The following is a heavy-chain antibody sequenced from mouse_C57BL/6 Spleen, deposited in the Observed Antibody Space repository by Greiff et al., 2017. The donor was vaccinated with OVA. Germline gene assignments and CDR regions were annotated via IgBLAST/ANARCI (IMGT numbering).Heavy chain of an antibody. D-gene: IGHD2-3*01. V-gene: IGHV1-11*01. J-gene: IGHJ4*01. CDR2: IYPVSGET. CDR1: GYTFTDHI. Sequence: VQVVESGAELASPGASVTLSCKASGYTFTDHIMNWVKKRPGQGLEWIGRIYPVSGETNYNQKFMGKATFSVDRSSSTVYMVLNSLTSEDPAVYYCGRSPDGTYAMDYWGQGTSVTVSS. CDR3: GRSPDGTYAMDY.